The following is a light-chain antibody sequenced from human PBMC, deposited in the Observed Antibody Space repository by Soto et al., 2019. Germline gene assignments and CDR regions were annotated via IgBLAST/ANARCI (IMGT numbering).Light chain of an antibody. Sequence: QSVLTQPASVSGSPGQSITISCAGTISDIGAYNLVSWYQQHPGKAPRLIFYEVRNRPSGIPLRFSASKSGNTASLTISGLLAAGQAHSSCSAFTDKRTLVFGGGTKVTVL. CDR2: EVR. V-gene: IGLV2-14*01. J-gene: IGLJ2*01. CDR3: SAFTDKRTLV. CDR1: ISDIGAYNL.